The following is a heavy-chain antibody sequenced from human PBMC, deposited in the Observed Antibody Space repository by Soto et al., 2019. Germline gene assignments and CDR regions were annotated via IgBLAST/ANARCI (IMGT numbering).Heavy chain of an antibody. V-gene: IGHV4-34*01. D-gene: IGHD2-15*01. J-gene: IGHJ5*02. CDR3: ARDRSPLGYCSGGSCYGWQKKNNCFDI. Sequence: PFVTISLTCAVYGVSCSDYYLSWIRQPPGKGLEWIGEINHSGSTNYNPSLKSRVTISVDTSKNQFSLKLSSVTAADTAVYYCARDRSPLGYCSGGSCYGWQKKNNCFDICGQGNLVSGSS. CDR1: GVSCSDYY. CDR2: INHSGST.